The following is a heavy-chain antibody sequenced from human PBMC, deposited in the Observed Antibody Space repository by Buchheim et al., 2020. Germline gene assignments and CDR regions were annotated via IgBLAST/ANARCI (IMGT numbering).Heavy chain of an antibody. V-gene: IGHV1-46*01. Sequence: QVQLVQSGAEVKKPGASVKVFCKASGYTFTSYSMHWVRQAPGQGLEWMGIITPSGDSTSYAQKFQGRVTMNRDTSTTTVHMELSSLRSEDTAVYYCVKDSGFWAFDYWGQGTL. D-gene: IGHD6-25*01. J-gene: IGHJ4*02. CDR3: VKDSGFWAFDY. CDR1: GYTFTSYS. CDR2: ITPSGDST.